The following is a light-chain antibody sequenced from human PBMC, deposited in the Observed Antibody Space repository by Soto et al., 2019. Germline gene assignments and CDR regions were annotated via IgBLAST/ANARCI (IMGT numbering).Light chain of an antibody. CDR2: GAS. V-gene: IGKV3-20*01. J-gene: IGKJ4*01. Sequence: EIVLTQSPGTLSLSPGERATLSCRASQIFPSSYLAWYQQTPGQAPRLLIYGASSRATGIPDRFSGSGSGTDFILTIRRLEPEDFAVYYCQHYDSSPTFGGGTKVEIK. CDR3: QHYDSSPT. CDR1: QIFPSSY.